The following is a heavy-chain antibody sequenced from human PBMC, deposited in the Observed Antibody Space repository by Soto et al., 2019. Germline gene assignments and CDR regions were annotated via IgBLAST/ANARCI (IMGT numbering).Heavy chain of an antibody. Sequence: QLQLQESGPGLVKPSETLSLTCTVSGGSISSSSYYWGWIRQPPGKGLEWIGSIYYSGSTYYNPSGTSRVTISLHTANNQFSLKLSSVTAADTAVYYCARLDAARSGWFDPWGQGPLVTVSS. CDR2: IYYSGST. J-gene: IGHJ5*02. V-gene: IGHV4-39*01. CDR1: GGSISSSSYY. D-gene: IGHD2-15*01. CDR3: ARLDAARSGWFDP.